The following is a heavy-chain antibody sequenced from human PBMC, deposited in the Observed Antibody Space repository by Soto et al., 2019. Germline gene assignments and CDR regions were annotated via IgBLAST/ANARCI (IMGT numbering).Heavy chain of an antibody. CDR2: MNPNSGNT. V-gene: IGHV1-8*01. Sequence: QVQLVQSGAEAKKPGASVKVSCKPSGYTFTSYDINWVRQATGQGLEWLGWMNPNSGNTGYAQKFRGRITMTMDSSISKAYRELSSLTSEDTAVYYCARGLNYYDSSGYDHWGQGTLVNVSS. CDR3: ARGLNYYDSSGYDH. J-gene: IGHJ4*02. CDR1: GYTFTSYD. D-gene: IGHD3-22*01.